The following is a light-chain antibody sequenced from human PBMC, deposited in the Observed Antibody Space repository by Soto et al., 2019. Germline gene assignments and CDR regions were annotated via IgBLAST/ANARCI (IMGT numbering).Light chain of an antibody. CDR2: LGS. J-gene: IGKJ1*01. Sequence: ETVMTQSPLSLPVTPGEPASISCRSSHSLLHSNGYNYLDWYLQKPGQSPQLLIYLGSNRSSGVPDRFSGSGSGTDFTLKISRVEAEDVGVYYCMQRIEGPSGTFGQGTKVDIK. CDR3: MQRIEGPSGT. V-gene: IGKV2-28*01. CDR1: HSLLHSNGYNY.